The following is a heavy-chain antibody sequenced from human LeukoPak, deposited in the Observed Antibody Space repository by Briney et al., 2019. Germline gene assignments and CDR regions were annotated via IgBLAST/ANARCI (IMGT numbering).Heavy chain of an antibody. CDR2: IIPILGIA. D-gene: IGHD4-17*01. V-gene: IGHV1-69*04. CDR1: GGTFSSYA. CDR3: ARDLPPLDYGNGFDH. J-gene: IGHJ4*02. Sequence: SVKVSCKASGGTFSSYAISWVRQAPGQGLEWMGRIIPILGIANYAQKFQGRVTITADKSTSTAYMELSSLRSEDTAVYYCARDLPPLDYGNGFDHWGQGTLVTVSS.